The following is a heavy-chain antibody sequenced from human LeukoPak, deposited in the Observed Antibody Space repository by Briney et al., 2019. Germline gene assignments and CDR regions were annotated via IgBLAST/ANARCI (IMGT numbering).Heavy chain of an antibody. CDR1: GGTFSSYT. D-gene: IGHD3-22*01. J-gene: IGHJ3*02. CDR3: AAHYYDSSGHNPIDAFDI. V-gene: IGHV1-69*02. Sequence: GSSVKVSCKASGGTFSSYTISWVRQAPGQGLEWMGRIIPILGIANYAQKFQSRVTITANKSTSTAYMELSSLRSEDTAVYYCAAHYYDSSGHNPIDAFDIWGQGTMVTVSS. CDR2: IIPILGIA.